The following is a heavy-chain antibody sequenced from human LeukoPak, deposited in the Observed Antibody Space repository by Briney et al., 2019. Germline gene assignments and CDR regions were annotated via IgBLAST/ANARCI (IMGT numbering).Heavy chain of an antibody. J-gene: IGHJ6*02. CDR1: GLTFSTYA. CDR3: AQDRGARYPFGMDV. Sequence: GGSLRLSCAASGLTFSTYAMRWIRQAPGKGLEWVSSIGGGGTTSYADSVKGRFTIPRDLSKITVYLQMNSLRAEDTAVYYCAQDRGARYPFGMDVWGQGTTVTVSS. V-gene: IGHV3-23*01. D-gene: IGHD2-2*01. CDR2: IGGGGTT.